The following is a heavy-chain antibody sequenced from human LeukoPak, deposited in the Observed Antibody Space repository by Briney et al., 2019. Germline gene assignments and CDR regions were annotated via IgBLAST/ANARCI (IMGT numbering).Heavy chain of an antibody. CDR3: SRESGPFCPFGY. CDR1: GGSISGTNW. J-gene: IGHJ4*02. V-gene: IGHV4-4*02. Sequence: SGTLSLTCGVSGGSISGTNWWSWVRQPPGQGLEWIGEISLAGQTNYNPSLNGRVTMSLDKSSNQLSLHLTSVTAADTATYFCSRESGPFCPFGYWGQGTLVIVSS. D-gene: IGHD1-26*01. CDR2: ISLAGQT.